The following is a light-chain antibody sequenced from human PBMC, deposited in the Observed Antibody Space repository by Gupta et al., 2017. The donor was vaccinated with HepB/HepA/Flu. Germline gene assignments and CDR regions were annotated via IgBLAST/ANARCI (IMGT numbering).Light chain of an antibody. CDR1: QSVLYSSNNNNY. CDR2: WAS. V-gene: IGKV4-1*01. Sequence: DIVMTQSPASLAVSLGERATINCKSSQSVLYSSNNNNYLAWYQQKPGQPPKLLISWASTRESGVPDRFSGSGSGTDFTLTISSLLAEDVAVYYCQQYYSTPLTFGRGTKVEIK. CDR3: QQYYSTPLT. J-gene: IGKJ4*01.